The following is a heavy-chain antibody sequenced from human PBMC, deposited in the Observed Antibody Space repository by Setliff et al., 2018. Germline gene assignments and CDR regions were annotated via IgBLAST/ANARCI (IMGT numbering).Heavy chain of an antibody. J-gene: IGHJ6*03. V-gene: IGHV1-69*05. CDR1: RGTFSSYG. Sequence: ASVKVSCKASRGTFSSYGITWVRQAPGQGLEWMGGIIPIFGTTDYAQKFQGRVTITTDESTSTAYMEMSSLRSEDTAVYYCARERGDIVSTTSYYYYMDVWGKGTTVTSP. CDR3: ARERGDIVSTTSYYYYMDV. D-gene: IGHD5-12*01. CDR2: IIPIFGTT.